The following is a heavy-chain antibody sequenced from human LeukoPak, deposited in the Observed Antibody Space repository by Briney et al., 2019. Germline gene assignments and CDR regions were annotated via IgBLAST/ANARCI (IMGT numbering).Heavy chain of an antibody. D-gene: IGHD2-2*01. J-gene: IGHJ4*02. CDR2: INPRDSDI. CDR3: ARGPDRFDF. CDR1: GNTFSNYW. V-gene: IGHV5-51*01. Sequence: EESLKISCKGPGNTFSNYWIGWVRQMPGKGLEWMGMINPRDSDIRYGPSFQGQVTMSVDKSISAAYLQWSSLKASDTAVYYCARGPDRFDFWGQGTLVSVSS.